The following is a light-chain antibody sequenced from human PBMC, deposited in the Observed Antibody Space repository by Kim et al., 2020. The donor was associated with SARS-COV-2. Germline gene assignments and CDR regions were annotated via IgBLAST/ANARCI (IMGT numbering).Light chain of an antibody. V-gene: IGKV1-17*03. J-gene: IGKJ2*01. CDR3: LQHHSYPYT. CDR1: QGIGDY. Sequence: VPITGQAVQGIGDYLVWVQQRPGKDPKRLICAASSLQSGGPSRCRGSGGGTHFPLPISSMQPEDFATYLCLQHHSYPYTLGQGPELEI. CDR2: AAS.